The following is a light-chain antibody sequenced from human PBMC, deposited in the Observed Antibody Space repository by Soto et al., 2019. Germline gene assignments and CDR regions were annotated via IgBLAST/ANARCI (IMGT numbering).Light chain of an antibody. J-gene: IGLJ1*01. CDR2: SNN. V-gene: IGLV1-44*01. CDR3: ASFHDGLNGRPYL. CDR1: SSNIGGNS. Sequence: QSVLTQAPSASGTPGQRVTISCSGSSSNIGGNSVKCCQQLSGTAPKLLFHSNNQRPSGVPDRFSGSKSDTSASLATGGLQSQVENSCDCASFHDGLNGRPYLFGAGTKVTV.